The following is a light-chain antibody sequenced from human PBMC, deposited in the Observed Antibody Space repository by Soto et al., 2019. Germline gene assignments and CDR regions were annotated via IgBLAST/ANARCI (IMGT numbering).Light chain of an antibody. J-gene: IGLJ1*01. Sequence: VMTQQPAVSGAPGRKVTISCTGSVSNIGAGYDVHWYQHLPGTAPKLLIYSNRNRPSGVPDRFSGSKSGTSASLAITGLQAEDEADYYCQSYDSSLRGYVFGTGTKVTV. V-gene: IGLV1-40*01. CDR1: VSNIGAGYD. CDR3: QSYDSSLRGYV. CDR2: SNR.